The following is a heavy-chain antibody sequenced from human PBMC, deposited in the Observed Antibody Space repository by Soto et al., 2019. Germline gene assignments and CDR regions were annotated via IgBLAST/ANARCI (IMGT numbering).Heavy chain of an antibody. CDR1: GLTFTDYW. J-gene: IGHJ4*02. CDR2: INSDGSRT. CDR3: ARETYRGFYFDY. V-gene: IGHV3-74*01. Sequence: GGSLRLSCAASGLTFTDYWTHWVRQAPGKGLVWVSRINSDGSRTGYADSVTGRFTISRDNAKNTLYLQMNSLRVEDTALYYCARETYRGFYFDYWGQGTLVTVSS. D-gene: IGHD4-4*01.